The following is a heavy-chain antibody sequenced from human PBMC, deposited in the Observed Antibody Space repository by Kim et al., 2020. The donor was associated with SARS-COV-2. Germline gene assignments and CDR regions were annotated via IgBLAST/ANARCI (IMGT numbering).Heavy chain of an antibody. CDR3: ARDYGGRYDYSGSYYYYGMDV. CDR2: IIPIFGTA. CDR1: GGTFSSYA. V-gene: IGHV1-69*13. D-gene: IGHD1-26*01. J-gene: IGHJ6*02. Sequence: SVKVSCKASGGTFSSYAISWVRQAPGQGLEWMGGIIPIFGTANYAQKFQGRVTITADESTSTAYMELSSLRSEDTAVYYCARDYGGRYDYSGSYYYYGMDVWGQGTTVTVSS.